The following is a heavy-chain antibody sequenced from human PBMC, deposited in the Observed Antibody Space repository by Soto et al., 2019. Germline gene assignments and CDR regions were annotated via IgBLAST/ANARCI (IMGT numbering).Heavy chain of an antibody. CDR1: GGSISSGDYY. CDR3: ARDTGVGH. J-gene: IGHJ4*02. CDR2: IYDSGST. V-gene: IGHV4-30-4*01. Sequence: QVQLQESGPGLVKPSQTLSLTCTVSGGSISSGDYYWSWIRQPPGKGLEWIGYIYDSGSTYYNSSLKSRVNITLGTSKNQFSLKLTSVTAADTAVYYCARDTGVGHWGQGTLVTVSS. D-gene: IGHD2-8*01.